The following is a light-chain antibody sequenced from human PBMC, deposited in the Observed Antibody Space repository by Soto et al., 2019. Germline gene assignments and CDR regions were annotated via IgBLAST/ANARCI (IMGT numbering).Light chain of an antibody. CDR1: QGVSNR. J-gene: IGKJ3*01. V-gene: IGKV1-17*03. CDR3: QQYGISPFT. Sequence: DIQMTQSPSAMSASVGDRATITCRASQGVSNRLAWFQQKPGKVPERLIYAATLLQSGVPSRFSGSGSGTEFTLTISSLQPEDFTVYYCQQYGISPFTFGPGTKVDV. CDR2: AAT.